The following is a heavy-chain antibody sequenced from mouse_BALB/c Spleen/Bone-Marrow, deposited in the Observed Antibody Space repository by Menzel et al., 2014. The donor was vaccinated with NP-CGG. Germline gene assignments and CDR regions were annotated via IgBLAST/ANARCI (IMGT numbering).Heavy chain of an antibody. CDR2: INPNNGGT. CDR1: GYTFTDYN. V-gene: IGHV1-18*01. D-gene: IGHD2-14*01. CDR3: ARCNYRDVGDY. Sequence: VQLKQSGPELVQPGASVKIPCQASGYTFTDYNMEWVKQSHGKSLEWIGDINPNNGGTIYNQKFKGKATLTVDKSSSTAYMDLLSLTAEDTAVYYFARCNYRDVGDYLGQGTTLTVSP. J-gene: IGHJ2*01.